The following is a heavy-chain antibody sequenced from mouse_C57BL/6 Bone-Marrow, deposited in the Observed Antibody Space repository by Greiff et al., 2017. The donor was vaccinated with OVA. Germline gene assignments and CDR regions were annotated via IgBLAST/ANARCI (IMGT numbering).Heavy chain of an antibody. CDR3: ARGVRSTVVDYFDY. CDR2: IDPSDSYT. CDR1: GYTFTSYW. V-gene: IGHV1-69*01. D-gene: IGHD1-1*01. Sequence: QVQLQQPGAELVMPGASVKLSCKASGYTFTSYWMHWVKQRPGQGLEWIGEIDPSDSYTNYNQKFKGKSTLTVDKSSSTAYMQLSSLPSEDSAVYYCARGVRSTVVDYFDYWGQGTTLTVSS. J-gene: IGHJ2*01.